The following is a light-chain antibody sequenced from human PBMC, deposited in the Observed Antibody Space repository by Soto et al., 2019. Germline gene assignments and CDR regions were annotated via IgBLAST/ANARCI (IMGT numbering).Light chain of an antibody. CDR3: QQYGSSPWT. CDR1: QSVSSSY. Sequence: EIVLTQSPGTLSLSPGERATLSCRASQSVSSSYLAWFQQKPGQAPRLLIYGASSRASGIPDRFSGSGSGADFTLTISRLGPEDFAVYYCQQYGSSPWTFGQGTTVEIK. J-gene: IGKJ1*01. V-gene: IGKV3-20*01. CDR2: GAS.